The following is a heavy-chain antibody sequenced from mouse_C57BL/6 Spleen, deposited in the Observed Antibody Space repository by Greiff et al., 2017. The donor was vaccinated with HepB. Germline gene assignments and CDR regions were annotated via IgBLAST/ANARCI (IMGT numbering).Heavy chain of an antibody. CDR2: IDPETGGT. D-gene: IGHD1-1*01. J-gene: IGHJ3*01. Sequence: LVESGAELVRPGASVTLSCKASGYTFTDYEMHWVKQTPVHGLEWIGAIDPETGGTAYNQKFKGKAILTADKSSSTAYMELRSLTSEDSAVYYCTRFTGSSFWFAYWGQGTLVTVSA. CDR3: TRFTGSSFWFAY. V-gene: IGHV1-15*01. CDR1: GYTFTDYE.